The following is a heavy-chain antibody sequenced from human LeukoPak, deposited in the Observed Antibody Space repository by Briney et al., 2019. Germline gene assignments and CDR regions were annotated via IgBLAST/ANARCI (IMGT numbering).Heavy chain of an antibody. J-gene: IGHJ4*02. CDR1: GFTFDDYG. Sequence: GGSLRLSCAASGFTFDDYGMSWVRQAPGKGLEWVSGINWNGGSTGYADSVKGRFTISRDNAKNSLYLQMNSLRAEDTALYHCARDTFNYYDSSGYSHWGQGTLVTVSS. D-gene: IGHD3-22*01. V-gene: IGHV3-20*01. CDR3: ARDTFNYYDSSGYSH. CDR2: INWNGGST.